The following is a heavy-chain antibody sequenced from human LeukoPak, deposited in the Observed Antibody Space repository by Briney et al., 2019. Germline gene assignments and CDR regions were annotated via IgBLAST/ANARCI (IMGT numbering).Heavy chain of an antibody. CDR2: INPNSGGT. CDR3: ARERSGGSWYYFDY. V-gene: IGHV1-2*02. CDR1: GYTFTGYY. Sequence: EASVKVSCKASGYTFTGYYMHWVRQAPGQGLEWMGWINPNSGGTNYAQKFQGRVTMTRDTSISTAYMELSSLRSEDTAVYYCARERSGGSWYYFDYWGQGTLVTVSS. D-gene: IGHD2-15*01. J-gene: IGHJ4*02.